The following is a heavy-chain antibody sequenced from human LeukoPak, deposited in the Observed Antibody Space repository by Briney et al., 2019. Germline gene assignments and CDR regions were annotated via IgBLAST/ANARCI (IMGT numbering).Heavy chain of an antibody. CDR3: ARNGYYGSFYYYMDV. Sequence: ASVKVSCKASGYTFTSYDINWVRQATGQGLEWMGWMNPNSGNTGYAQKFQGRVTMTRDTSINTAYLELNSLRSDDTAVYYCARNGYYGSFYYYMDVGGKGTTVTVSS. D-gene: IGHD3-10*01. CDR2: MNPNSGNT. J-gene: IGHJ6*03. CDR1: GYTFTSYD. V-gene: IGHV1-8*01.